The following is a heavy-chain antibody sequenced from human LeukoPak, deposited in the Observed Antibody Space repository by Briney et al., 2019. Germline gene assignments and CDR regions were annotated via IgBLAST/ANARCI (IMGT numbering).Heavy chain of an antibody. CDR2: INTNTGNP. CDR1: GYTFTNYG. Sequence: ASVKVSCKASGYTFTNYGITWVRQAPGQGLEWMGWINTNTGNPTYAQGFTGRFVFSLDTSVSTAYLQISSLKAEDTAVYFCTRGSSTSEFYWGQGTLVTVSS. D-gene: IGHD2-2*01. V-gene: IGHV7-4-1*02. CDR3: TRGSSTSEFY. J-gene: IGHJ4*02.